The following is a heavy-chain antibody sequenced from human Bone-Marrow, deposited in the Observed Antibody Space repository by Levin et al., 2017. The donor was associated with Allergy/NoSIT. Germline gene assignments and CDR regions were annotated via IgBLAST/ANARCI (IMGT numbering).Heavy chain of an antibody. Sequence: ETLSLTCAASGFIVSNNYMSWVRQAPGKGLEWVSSIYYGGSTYYADSVKGRFTISRDNSKNTLYLQMNSLRAEDTAVYYCARSQDSSKSHDYWGQGTLVTVSS. CDR2: IYYGGST. V-gene: IGHV3-53*01. J-gene: IGHJ4*02. D-gene: IGHD6-13*01. CDR3: ARSQDSSKSHDY. CDR1: GFIVSNNY.